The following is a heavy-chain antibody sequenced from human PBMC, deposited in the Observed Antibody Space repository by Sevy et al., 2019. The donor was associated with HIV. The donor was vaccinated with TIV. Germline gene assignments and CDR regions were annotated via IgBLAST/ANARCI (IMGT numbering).Heavy chain of an antibody. Sequence: GGSLRLSCVASGFTFSYAWMSWVRRAPGKGLEWVGRIMSKSDGGATDYAAPVKGRFTISRDDSKNTLYLQMNSLKIEDTAVYYCSTGPIIVLLVTDGMDVWGQGTTVTVSS. J-gene: IGHJ6*02. CDR1: GFTFSYAW. CDR3: STGPIIVLLVTDGMDV. CDR2: IMSKSDGGAT. D-gene: IGHD2-8*02. V-gene: IGHV3-15*01.